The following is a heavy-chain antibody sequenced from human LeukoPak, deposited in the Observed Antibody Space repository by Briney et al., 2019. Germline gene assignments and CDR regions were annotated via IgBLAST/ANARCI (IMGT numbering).Heavy chain of an antibody. Sequence: GGSLRLSCAASGFTFDDYAMHWVRQAPGKGLEWVSLISGDGGSTYYADSVKGRFTISRDNSKNSLYLQMNSLRTEDTALYYCAKENYDSSGYYWLYFDDWGQGTPVTVSS. CDR2: ISGDGGST. V-gene: IGHV3-43*02. J-gene: IGHJ4*02. D-gene: IGHD3-22*01. CDR1: GFTFDDYA. CDR3: AKENYDSSGYYWLYFDD.